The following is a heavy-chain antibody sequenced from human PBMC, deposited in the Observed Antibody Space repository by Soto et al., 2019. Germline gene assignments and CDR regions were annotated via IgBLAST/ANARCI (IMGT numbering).Heavy chain of an antibody. CDR3: ARGIVTGSEYNYYSYGMDV. D-gene: IGHD1-1*01. CDR2: IIPIFGTT. J-gene: IGHJ6*02. Sequence: QVQLVQSGAEVKMPGSSVKVSCKASGGTFNSYAIDWVRQAPGQGLEWMGGIIPIFGTTNYPQKLQGRVKLPADESTRTAYMELSTLRSEDTAVYYCARGIVTGSEYNYYSYGMDVWGQGTTVTVSS. CDR1: GGTFNSYA. V-gene: IGHV1-69*12.